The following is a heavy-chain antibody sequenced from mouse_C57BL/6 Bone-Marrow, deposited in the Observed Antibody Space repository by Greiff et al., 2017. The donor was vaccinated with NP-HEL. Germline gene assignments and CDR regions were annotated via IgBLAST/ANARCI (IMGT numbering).Heavy chain of an antibody. Sequence: EVHLVESGGGLVQPGGSLSLSCAASGFTFTDYYMSWVRQPPGKALEWLGFIRNKANGYTTEYNSSVKGRFTIARDNSKSIHYLQMNALRAEDSATYYCARIYGNPYAMDYWGQGTSVTVAS. V-gene: IGHV7-3*01. CDR2: IRNKANGYTT. CDR3: ARIYGNPYAMDY. CDR1: GFTFTDYY. D-gene: IGHD2-1*01. J-gene: IGHJ4*01.